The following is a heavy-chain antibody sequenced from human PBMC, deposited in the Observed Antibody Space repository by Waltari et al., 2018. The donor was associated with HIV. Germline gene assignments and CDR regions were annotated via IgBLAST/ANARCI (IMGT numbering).Heavy chain of an antibody. CDR2: ISSTSSFI. D-gene: IGHD3-3*01. CDR1: GFTFNTFS. CDR3: ASEDFWSGPHN. V-gene: IGHV3-21*01. J-gene: IGHJ4*02. Sequence: EVQLVESGGGLVKPGGSLRLSCVVSGFTFNTFSMNWVRQAPGKGLEWVSSISSTSSFIYYADSVKGRFTISRDNGKNSLYLQINNLRVEDTAVYYCASEDFWSGPHNWGQGTLVTVSS.